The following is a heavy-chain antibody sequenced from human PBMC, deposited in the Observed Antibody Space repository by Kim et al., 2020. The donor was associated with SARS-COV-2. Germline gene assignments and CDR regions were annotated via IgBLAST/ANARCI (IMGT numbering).Heavy chain of an antibody. V-gene: IGHV3-30-3*01. J-gene: IGHJ4*02. CDR1: GFKFDSYA. CDR3: ARDGRDGHK. CDR2: ISFDETSD. Sequence: GGSLRLSCATSGFKFDSYALYWVRQAPGKGLEWVAAISFDETSDHYTDSVKGRFTISRDHSKSTLYLQMNSLRGEDTAVYYCARDGRDGHKWGQGTLVTVS.